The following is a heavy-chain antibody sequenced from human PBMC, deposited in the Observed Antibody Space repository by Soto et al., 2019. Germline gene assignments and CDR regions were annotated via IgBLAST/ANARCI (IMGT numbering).Heavy chain of an antibody. D-gene: IGHD3-22*01. CDR1: GGSISSYY. Sequence: QVQLQESGPGLVKPSETLSLTCTVSGGSISSYYWSWIRQPPGKGLEWIGYIYYSGSTNYNPSLKSRVTISVDASTNQFSLKLSSVTAADTAVYYCASGAGSSGYYHYYYYYGMDVWGQGTTVTVSS. CDR3: ASGAGSSGYYHYYYYYGMDV. J-gene: IGHJ6*02. V-gene: IGHV4-59*01. CDR2: IYYSGST.